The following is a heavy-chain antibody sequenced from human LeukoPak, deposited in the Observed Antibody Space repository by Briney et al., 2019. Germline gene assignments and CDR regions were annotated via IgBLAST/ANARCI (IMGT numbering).Heavy chain of an antibody. J-gene: IGHJ4*02. Sequence: GGSLRLSCVASGFTFSAYSMNWVRQAPGKGLERVSYISSSGSTIYYADSVKGRFTISRDNAKNSLYLQMNSLRAEDTAVYYCASFGDFQDYWGQGTLVTVSS. CDR3: ASFGDFQDY. V-gene: IGHV3-48*04. D-gene: IGHD2-21*02. CDR2: ISSSGSTI. CDR1: GFTFSAYS.